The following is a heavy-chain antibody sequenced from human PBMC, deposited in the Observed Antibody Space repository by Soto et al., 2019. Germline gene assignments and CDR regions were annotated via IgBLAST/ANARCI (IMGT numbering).Heavy chain of an antibody. Sequence: ASVKVSCKASGYTFTSYGISWVRQAPGQGLEWMGWISAYNGNTNYAQKLQGRVTMTTDTSTSTAYMELRSLRSDDTAVYYCARDRGLGFLEWFHKADAFDMWGKGTMVTV. CDR1: GYTFTSYG. CDR2: ISAYNGNT. D-gene: IGHD3-3*01. V-gene: IGHV1-18*01. CDR3: ARDRGLGFLEWFHKADAFDM. J-gene: IGHJ3*02.